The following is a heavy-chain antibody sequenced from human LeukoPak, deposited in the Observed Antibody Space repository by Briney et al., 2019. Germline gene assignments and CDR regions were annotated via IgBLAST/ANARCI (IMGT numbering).Heavy chain of an antibody. V-gene: IGHV4-59*08. CDR2: IYYSGST. CDR1: GGSISSYY. Sequence: TSETLSLTCTVSGGSISSYYWLWIRQPPGKGLEWIGYIYYSGSTTYNPSLKSRVTISVDTSKSQFSLKLSSVTAADTAVYYCAKKGKGSGSPRDYWGQGTLVTVSS. CDR3: AKKGKGSGSPRDY. D-gene: IGHD3-10*01. J-gene: IGHJ4*02.